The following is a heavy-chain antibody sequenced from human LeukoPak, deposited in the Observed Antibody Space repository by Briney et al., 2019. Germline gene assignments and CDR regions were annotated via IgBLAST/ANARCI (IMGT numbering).Heavy chain of an antibody. J-gene: IGHJ4*02. D-gene: IGHD2-21*02. CDR3: AKPPRVVVVTAFDS. CDR1: GYTFTSYD. CDR2: MNPNSGNT. Sequence: ASVKVSCKASGYTFTSYDINWVRQATGQGLEWMGWMNPNSGNTGYAQKFQGRVTMTRNTSISTAYMELNSLRAEDTAVYFCAKPPRVVVVTAFDSWGQGTLVTVSS. V-gene: IGHV1-8*01.